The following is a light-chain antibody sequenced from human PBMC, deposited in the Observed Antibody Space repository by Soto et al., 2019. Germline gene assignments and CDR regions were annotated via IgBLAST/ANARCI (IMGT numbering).Light chain of an antibody. V-gene: IGLV2-8*01. CDR1: SSDVGGYNY. Sequence: QSVLTQPPSASGSPGQSVTISCTGTSSDVGGYNYVSWYQQHPGKAPKLMLSEVSKRPSGVPDRFSGSKSGNTASLTVSGLQAEDEADYYCSSFAGNNNLVFGGGTQLTVL. CDR2: EVS. CDR3: SSFAGNNNLV. J-gene: IGLJ2*01.